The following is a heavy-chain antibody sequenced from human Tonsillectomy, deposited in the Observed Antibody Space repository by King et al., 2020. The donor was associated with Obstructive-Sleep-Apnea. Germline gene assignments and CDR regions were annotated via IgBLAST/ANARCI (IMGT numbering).Heavy chain of an antibody. D-gene: IGHD2-2*02. V-gene: IGHV3-74*01. Sequence: VQLVESGGGLVQPGGSLRLSCAASGFTFSNSWMHWVRQAPGKGLVWGSHINSDESSTNYADSGKGRFTISRDNAKNTVYLQMNSLRAEDTAVYYCARDRGYIPDYWGQGTLVTVSS. CDR3: ARDRGYIPDY. CDR1: GFTFSNSW. J-gene: IGHJ4*02. CDR2: INSDESST.